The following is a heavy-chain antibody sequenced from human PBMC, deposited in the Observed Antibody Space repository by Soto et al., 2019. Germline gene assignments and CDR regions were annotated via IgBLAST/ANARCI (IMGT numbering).Heavy chain of an antibody. CDR1: GFTFSSYG. Sequence: ESGGGVVQPGRSLRLSCAASGFTFSSYGMHWVRQAPGKGLEWVAVIWYDGSNKYYADSVKGRFTISRDNSKNTLYLQMNSLRAEDTAVYYCARVFLGAFDRLAFDIWGQGTMVTVSS. CDR3: ARVFLGAFDRLAFDI. D-gene: IGHD3-10*01. V-gene: IGHV3-33*01. CDR2: IWYDGSNK. J-gene: IGHJ3*02.